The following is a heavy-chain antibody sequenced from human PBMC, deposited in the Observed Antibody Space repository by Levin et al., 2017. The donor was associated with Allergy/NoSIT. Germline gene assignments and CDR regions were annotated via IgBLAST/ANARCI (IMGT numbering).Heavy chain of an antibody. CDR2: INHSGST. J-gene: IGHJ4*02. Sequence: SQTLSLTCAVYGGSFSGYYWSWIRQPPGKGLEWIGEINHSGSTNYNPSLKSRVTISVDTSKNQFSLKLSSVTAADTAVYYCAEYYYDSSGYYYVDYWGQGTLVTVSS. D-gene: IGHD3-22*01. V-gene: IGHV4-34*01. CDR3: AEYYYDSSGYYYVDY. CDR1: GGSFSGYY.